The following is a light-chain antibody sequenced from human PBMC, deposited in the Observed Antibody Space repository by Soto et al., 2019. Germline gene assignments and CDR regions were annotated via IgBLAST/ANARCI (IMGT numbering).Light chain of an antibody. Sequence: IVMTQSPATLSVSPGKRAPLSCRASQSVSTNLAWYQQNPGQAPRLLIYGASTRATGIPARFSGSGSGTEFTLTITSLQSEDFAVYFCQQYSNWPRTFGQGTKVDIK. CDR3: QQYSNWPRT. CDR1: QSVSTN. J-gene: IGKJ1*01. V-gene: IGKV3-15*01. CDR2: GAS.